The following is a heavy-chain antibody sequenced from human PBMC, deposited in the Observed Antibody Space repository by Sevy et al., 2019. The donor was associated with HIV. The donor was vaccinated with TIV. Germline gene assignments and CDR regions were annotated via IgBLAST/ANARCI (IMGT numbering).Heavy chain of an antibody. V-gene: IGHV1-69*06. CDR1: GGTFSSYA. J-gene: IGHJ4*02. Sequence: ASVKVSCKASGGTFSSYAISWVRQAPGQGLEWMGGIIPIFGTANYAQKFQGRVTITADKSTGTAYMELSSLRSEDTAVYYCARVRFLEWSFDYWGQGTLVTVSS. D-gene: IGHD3-3*01. CDR3: ARVRFLEWSFDY. CDR2: IIPIFGTA.